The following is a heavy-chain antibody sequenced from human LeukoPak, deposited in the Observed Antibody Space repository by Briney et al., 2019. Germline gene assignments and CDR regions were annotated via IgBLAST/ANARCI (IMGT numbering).Heavy chain of an antibody. CDR2: IRYDGSNK. J-gene: IGHJ3*02. CDR1: GFTFCSYG. CDR3: AKNGRLMVRGFGAFDI. D-gene: IGHD3-10*01. Sequence: GGSLRLSCAASGFTFCSYGMDWVRQAPGKGLEWVAVIRYDGSNKYYADSVKGRFTISRDNSKNTLYLQMNSLRAEDTAVDDCAKNGRLMVRGFGAFDIWGQGTMVTVSS. V-gene: IGHV3-30*02.